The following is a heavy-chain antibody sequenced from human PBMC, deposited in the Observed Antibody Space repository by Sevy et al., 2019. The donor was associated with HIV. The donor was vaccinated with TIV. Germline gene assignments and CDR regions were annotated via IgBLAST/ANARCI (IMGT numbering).Heavy chain of an antibody. D-gene: IGHD3-16*01. CDR3: ARGGGLSPHHWLDP. CDR1: GGTFSSYG. Sequence: ASVKVSCKASGGTFSSYGITWVRQAPGQGLEWMGEIIPIFGSANYGQTFQGRVTMTGDQSTSTAYMELSSLRSDDTAVYYCARGGGLSPHHWLDPWGQGTLVTVSS. V-gene: IGHV1-69*13. CDR2: IIPIFGSA. J-gene: IGHJ5*02.